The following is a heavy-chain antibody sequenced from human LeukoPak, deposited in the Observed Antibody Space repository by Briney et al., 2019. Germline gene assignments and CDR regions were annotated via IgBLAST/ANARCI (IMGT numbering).Heavy chain of an antibody. CDR2: ISNSGGRT. Sequence: GGSLRLSCGASGFTISSYAMSWVLQAPGKGLEWVSAISNSGGRTYYEDSVKGRFTISRDNSDNTLYLQMNSLRAEDTAVYYCAKTDVGIGWHHFDYWGQGTLVTVSS. CDR1: GFTISSYA. J-gene: IGHJ4*02. V-gene: IGHV3-23*01. D-gene: IGHD6-19*01. CDR3: AKTDVGIGWHHFDY.